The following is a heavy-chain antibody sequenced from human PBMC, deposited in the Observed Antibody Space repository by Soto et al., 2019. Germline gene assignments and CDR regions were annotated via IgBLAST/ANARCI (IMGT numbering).Heavy chain of an antibody. CDR1: GFTFSSYS. Sequence: PGGSLRLSCAASGFTFSSYSMNWVRQAPGKGLEWVSSISSSSTYIYYADSVKGRFTISRDDAKNSLYLQMNSLRAEDTAVYYCARGRDGYSSFYFDYWGQGILVTVSS. CDR2: ISSSSTYI. J-gene: IGHJ4*02. CDR3: ARGRDGYSSFYFDY. D-gene: IGHD4-4*01. V-gene: IGHV3-21*01.